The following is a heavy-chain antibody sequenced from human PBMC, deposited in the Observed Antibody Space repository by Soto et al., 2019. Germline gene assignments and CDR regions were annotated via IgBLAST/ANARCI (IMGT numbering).Heavy chain of an antibody. CDR1: GFTFSSYA. J-gene: IGHJ4*02. D-gene: IGHD5-12*01. V-gene: IGHV3-30-3*01. Sequence: QVQLVESGGGVVQPGRSLRLSCAASGFTFSSYAMHWVRQAPGKGLEWVAVISYDGSNKYYADSVKGRFTISRDNSKNTLYLQMNSLRAEDTAVYYCARGGRLRPFDYWGQGTLVTVSS. CDR3: ARGGRLRPFDY. CDR2: ISYDGSNK.